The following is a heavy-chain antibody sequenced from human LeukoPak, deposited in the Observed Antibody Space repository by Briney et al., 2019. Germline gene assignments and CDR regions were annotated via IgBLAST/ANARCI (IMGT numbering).Heavy chain of an antibody. CDR2: ISSSSSAR. Sequence: GGPLRLSCAASGFRFSVYSMNWVRQAPGKGLEWVSYISSSSSARYYAGSVKGRFTISRDDARNSLYLQMNSLRAEDTAIYYCARLSGSRLPGYWGQGALVTVSS. D-gene: IGHD3-3*01. CDR3: ARLSGSRLPGY. J-gene: IGHJ4*02. V-gene: IGHV3-48*01. CDR1: GFRFSVYS.